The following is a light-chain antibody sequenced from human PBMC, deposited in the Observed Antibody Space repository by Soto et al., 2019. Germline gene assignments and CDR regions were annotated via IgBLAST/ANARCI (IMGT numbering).Light chain of an antibody. CDR3: QQSFSTLWT. V-gene: IGKV1-39*01. CDR2: SAS. J-gene: IGKJ1*01. CDR1: QSISIY. Sequence: DIQMTQSPSSLSASVGDTVIISCRASQSISIYSNWYQQKPGTAPRLLIYSASIRQSGVPSRFSGSGSGTDFTLTTSGLQPGDFATYYCQQSFSTLWTFGQGTKADVK.